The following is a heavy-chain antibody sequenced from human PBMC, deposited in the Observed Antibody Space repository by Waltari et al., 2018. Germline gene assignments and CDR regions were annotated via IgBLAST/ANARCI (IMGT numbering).Heavy chain of an antibody. CDR1: GSTFSSYA. CDR2: VIPIFGTA. D-gene: IGHD6-19*01. Sequence: VQLVQSGAEVKKPVYSVKVSCKASGSTFSSYAISRVRRAPGQGLEWMGGVIPIFGTANYARKLQGRVTITADETTSTAYMELSSLRSEDTAVYYCARVNSSGFDAFDIWGQGTMVTVSS. CDR3: ARVNSSGFDAFDI. V-gene: IGHV1-69*01. J-gene: IGHJ3*02.